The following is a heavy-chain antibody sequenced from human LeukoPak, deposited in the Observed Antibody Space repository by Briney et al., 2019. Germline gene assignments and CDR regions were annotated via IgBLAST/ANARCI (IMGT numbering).Heavy chain of an antibody. D-gene: IGHD3-16*02. CDR3: ARDHIDDYVWGSYRYTGSYFDY. CDR2: IYYSGST. CDR1: GGSISSSSYY. J-gene: IGHJ4*02. V-gene: IGHV4-39*07. Sequence: SETLSLTCTVSGGSISSSSYYWGWIRQPPGKGLEWIGSIYYSGSTNYNPSLKSRVTISVDTSKNQFSLKLSSVTAADTAVYYCARDHIDDYVWGSYRYTGSYFDYWGQGTLVTVSS.